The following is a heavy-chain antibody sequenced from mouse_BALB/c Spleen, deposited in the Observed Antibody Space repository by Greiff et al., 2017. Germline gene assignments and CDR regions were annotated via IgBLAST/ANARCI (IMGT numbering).Heavy chain of an antibody. CDR3: ARGGYRYDGVYYFDN. V-gene: IGHV5-6-5*01. Sequence: EVHLVESGGGLVKPGGSLKLSCAASGFTFSSYAMSWVRQTPEKRLEWVASISSGGSTYYPDSVKGRFTIPRGNARNILYLQMSSLRSEDTAMYFCARGGYRYDGVYYFDNGGQGTTLTASS. CDR1: GFTFSSYA. CDR2: ISSGGST. D-gene: IGHD2-14*01. J-gene: IGHJ2*01.